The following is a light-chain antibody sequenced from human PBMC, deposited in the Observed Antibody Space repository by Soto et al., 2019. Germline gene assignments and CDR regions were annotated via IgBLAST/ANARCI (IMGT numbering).Light chain of an antibody. CDR1: QSVSGSF. J-gene: IGKJ1*01. V-gene: IGKV3D-20*02. Sequence: EIVLTQSPGTLSVSPGERATLSCRASQSVSGSFLAWYQQKPGQAPRLLLYGASSRATGIPGRFSGSGSGTDFTLTISSLEPEDFAVYYCQQRSNWPPWTFGQGTKVDI. CDR3: QQRSNWPPWT. CDR2: GAS.